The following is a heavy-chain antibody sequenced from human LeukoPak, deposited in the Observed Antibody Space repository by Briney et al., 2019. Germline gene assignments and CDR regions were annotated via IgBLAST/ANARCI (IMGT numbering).Heavy chain of an antibody. V-gene: IGHV4-4*07. CDR3: ARDDRSLISFDWYFDL. Sequence: SETLSLTCTVSGGSISSYYWSWIRQPAGKGLEWIGRIYTSGSTNYNPSLKSRVTMSVDTSKNQFSLKLSSVTAADTAVYYCARDDRSLISFDWYFDLWAVAPWSLSPQ. D-gene: IGHD6-13*01. CDR2: IYTSGST. J-gene: IGHJ2*01. CDR1: GGSISSYY.